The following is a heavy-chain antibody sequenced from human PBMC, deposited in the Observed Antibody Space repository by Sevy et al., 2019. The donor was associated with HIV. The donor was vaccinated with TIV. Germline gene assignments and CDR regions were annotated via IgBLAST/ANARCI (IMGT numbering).Heavy chain of an antibody. CDR3: TTDLGFYSSK. CDR2: IKSETDGGAA. V-gene: IGHV3-15*01. D-gene: IGHD4-4*01. J-gene: IGHJ4*02. CDR1: GITFSSAW. Sequence: GGSLILSCAASGITFSSAWMSWVRLVPGKGLEWLGRIKSETDGGAADYAAAVKGRFTISRDDSKETLYLQLNSLKTEDTAVYYCTTDLGFYSSKWGQGTLVTVSS.